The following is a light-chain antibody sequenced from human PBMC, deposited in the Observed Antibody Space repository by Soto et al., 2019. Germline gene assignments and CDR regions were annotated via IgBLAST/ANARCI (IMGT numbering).Light chain of an antibody. CDR1: SSNIGAGYD. J-gene: IGLJ1*01. Sequence: QSVLTQPPSVSGAPGQRVTISCTGSSSNIGAGYDVHWYQQLPGTAPKLLIYGNSNRPSGVPDRFSGSKSGTSASLAITGLQAEDDVYYYCQSYDSSLSGSRVFGTGTMVTVL. CDR2: GNS. CDR3: QSYDSSLSGSRV. V-gene: IGLV1-40*01.